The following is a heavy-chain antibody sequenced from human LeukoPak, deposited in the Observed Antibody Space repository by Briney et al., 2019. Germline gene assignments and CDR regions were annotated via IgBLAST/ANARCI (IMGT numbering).Heavy chain of an antibody. CDR2: ISHSSRTI. J-gene: IGHJ4*02. V-gene: IGHV3-48*01. CDR3: AKDDYGDPGSLDY. Sequence: PGGSLRLSCAASGFTFSSYSMNWARQAPGKGLEWVSYISHSSRTIYYADSVKGRFTISRDNSKNTLYLQMNSLRAEDTAVYYCAKDDYGDPGSLDYWGQGTLVTVSS. CDR1: GFTFSSYS. D-gene: IGHD4-17*01.